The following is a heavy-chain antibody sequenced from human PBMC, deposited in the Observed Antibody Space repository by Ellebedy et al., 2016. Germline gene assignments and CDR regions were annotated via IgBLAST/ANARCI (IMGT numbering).Heavy chain of an antibody. CDR1: GFSLSTSGMC. D-gene: IGHD3-22*01. V-gene: IGHV2-70*01. Sequence: SGPTLVXPTQTLTLTCTFSGFSLSTSGMCVSWIRQPPGKALEWLALIDWDDDKYYSTSLKTRLTISKDTSKNQVVLTMTNMDPVDTATYYCARISLGYYYDSSGDPGYYYYGMDVWGQGTTVTVSS. CDR2: IDWDDDK. CDR3: ARISLGYYYDSSGDPGYYYYGMDV. J-gene: IGHJ6*02.